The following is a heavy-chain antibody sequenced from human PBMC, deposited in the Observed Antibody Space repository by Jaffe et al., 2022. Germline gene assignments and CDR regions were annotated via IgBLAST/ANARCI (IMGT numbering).Heavy chain of an antibody. CDR1: GFTFSSYS. CDR3: ARDTPYYGDVSYWYFDL. V-gene: IGHV3-48*01. CDR2: ISSSSSTI. Sequence: EVQLVESGGGLVQPGGSLRLSCAASGFTFSSYSMNWVRQAPGKGLEWVSYISSSSSTIYYADSVKGRFTISRDNAKNSLYLQMNSLRAEDTAVYYCARDTPYYGDVSYWYFDLWGRGTLVTVSS. D-gene: IGHD4-17*01. J-gene: IGHJ2*01.